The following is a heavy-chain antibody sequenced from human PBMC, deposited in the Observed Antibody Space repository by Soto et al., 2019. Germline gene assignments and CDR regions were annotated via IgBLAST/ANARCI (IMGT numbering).Heavy chain of an antibody. D-gene: IGHD3-9*01. V-gene: IGHV4-59*01. CDR2: IYYSGST. Sequence: SETLSLTCTVSGGSISSYYWSWIRQPPGKGLEWIGYIYYSGSTNYNPSLKSRVTISVDASKNQFSLKLSSVTAADTAVYYCARDSGRVLRYFDWLLYDYGMDVWGQGTTVT. CDR3: ARDSGRVLRYFDWLLYDYGMDV. J-gene: IGHJ6*02. CDR1: GGSISSYY.